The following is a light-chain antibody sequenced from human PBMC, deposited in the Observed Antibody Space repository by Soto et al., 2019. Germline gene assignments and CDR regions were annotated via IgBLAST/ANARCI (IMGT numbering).Light chain of an antibody. Sequence: EIVMTQSPATLSVSPGERATLSCRASQTISSNLAWYQQKPCQAPRLLISGASTRATGIPARFSGSGSGTEFTLTISSLQSEDFAVYYGQLYNNWLLFTFGPGTTVDIK. CDR2: GAS. CDR1: QTISSN. J-gene: IGKJ3*01. V-gene: IGKV3-15*01. CDR3: QLYNNWLLFT.